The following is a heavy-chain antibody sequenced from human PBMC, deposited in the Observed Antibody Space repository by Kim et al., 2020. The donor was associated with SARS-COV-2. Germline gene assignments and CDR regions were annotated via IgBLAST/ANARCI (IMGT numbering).Heavy chain of an antibody. V-gene: IGHV4-59*13. CDR3: ARGGGCFIFDY. D-gene: IGHD2-21*01. J-gene: IGHJ4*02. CDR2: IYSDCTT. CDR1: GGSINTYY. Sequence: SETLSLTCTVSGGSINTYYWSWIRQSPAKGLEWIGYIYSDCTTNYNPSLNSRVTISVDTPKNQFSLRLGSVTAEDTAIYHCARGGGCFIFDYWGLGTLVTFSS.